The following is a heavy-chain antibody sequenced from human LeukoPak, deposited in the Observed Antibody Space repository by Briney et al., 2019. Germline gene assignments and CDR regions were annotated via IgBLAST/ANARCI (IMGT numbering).Heavy chain of an antibody. Sequence: GGSLRLSCAASGFTFSDYSMNWVRQAPGKGLEWISYIGIDSGNTNYADSVKGRFTISGDRAKNSLYLQMNSLRVEDTAVYYCARDYKYAFDNWGQGTLVTVSS. J-gene: IGHJ4*02. D-gene: IGHD5-24*01. CDR3: ARDYKYAFDN. CDR1: GFTFSDYS. V-gene: IGHV3-48*01. CDR2: IGIDSGNT.